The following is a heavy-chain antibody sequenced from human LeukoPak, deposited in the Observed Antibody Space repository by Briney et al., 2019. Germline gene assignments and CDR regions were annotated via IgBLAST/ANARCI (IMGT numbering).Heavy chain of an antibody. D-gene: IGHD3-10*01. V-gene: IGHV1-69*05. CDR3: ARDCQDYGSGSKWFDP. J-gene: IGHJ5*02. CDR2: IIPIFGTA. Sequence: VASVKVSCKASGGTFSSYAISGVRQAPGQGLEWMGGIIPIFGTANYAQKFQGRVTITTDESTSTAYMELSSLRSEDTAVYHCARDCQDYGSGSKWFDPWGQGTLVTVSS. CDR1: GGTFSSYA.